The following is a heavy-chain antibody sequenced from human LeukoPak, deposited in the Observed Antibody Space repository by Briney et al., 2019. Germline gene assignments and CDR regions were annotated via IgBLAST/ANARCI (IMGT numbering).Heavy chain of an antibody. CDR3: ARRTIFGVVTFFDY. CDR1: GYTFTSYD. CDR2: IIPIFGTA. D-gene: IGHD3-3*01. J-gene: IGHJ4*02. Sequence: ASVKVSCKASGYTFTSYDINWVRQATGQGLEWMGGIIPIFGTANYAQKFQGRVTITADESTSTAYMELSSLRSEDTAVYYCARRTIFGVVTFFDYWGQGTLVTVSS. V-gene: IGHV1-69*13.